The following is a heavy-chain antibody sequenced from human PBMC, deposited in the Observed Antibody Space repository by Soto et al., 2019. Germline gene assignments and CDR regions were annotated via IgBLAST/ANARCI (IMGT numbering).Heavy chain of an antibody. V-gene: IGHV4-31*02. J-gene: IGHJ5*02. Sequence: SETLSLTCTVSGDSISGGASFWSWIRQPPGKGLEWIANVYYSGSPYYNPSLKSRLTISVDTTKNQFSLQLKSMTAADTAVYYCAKLSCTSSTCYFPGWFDPWGQGTLVTVSS. CDR2: VYYSGSP. CDR3: AKLSCTSSTCYFPGWFDP. D-gene: IGHD2-2*01. CDR1: GDSISGGASF.